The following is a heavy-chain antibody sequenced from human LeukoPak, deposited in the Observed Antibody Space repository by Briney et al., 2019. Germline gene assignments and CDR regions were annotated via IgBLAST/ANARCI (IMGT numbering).Heavy chain of an antibody. J-gene: IGHJ4*02. CDR3: AKEYHYYGSGSYRPSYYYDSSGSPSSLDY. D-gene: IGHD3-10*01. Sequence: SETLSLTCTVSGGSIPSSSYFWGWIRQPPGKGLEWIGSIYYSGSTNYNPSLKSRVTISVDTSKNQFSLKLSSVTAADTAVYYCAKEYHYYGSGSYRPSYYYDSSGSPSSLDYWGQGTLVTVSS. CDR1: GGSIPSSSYF. V-gene: IGHV4-39*07. CDR2: IYYSGST.